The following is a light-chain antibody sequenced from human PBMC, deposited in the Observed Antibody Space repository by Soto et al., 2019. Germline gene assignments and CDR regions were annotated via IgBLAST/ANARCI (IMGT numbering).Light chain of an antibody. Sequence: QSALTQPRSVSGSPGQSVTISCSGTSSDVGGYNYVSWHQQHPGKAPKLMIYDVSRRPSGVPNRFSGSKSANTASLTISGLQAEDEADYYCCSYAGSYTVVFGGGTKLTVL. J-gene: IGLJ2*01. CDR1: SSDVGGYNY. CDR3: CSYAGSYTVV. CDR2: DVS. V-gene: IGLV2-11*01.